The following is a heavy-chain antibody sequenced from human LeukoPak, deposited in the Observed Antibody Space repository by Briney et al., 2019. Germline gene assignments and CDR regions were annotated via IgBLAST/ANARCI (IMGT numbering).Heavy chain of an antibody. CDR2: ITGSGDST. D-gene: IGHD3-22*01. V-gene: IGHV3-23*01. J-gene: IGHJ3*01. CDR1: GFTFSSYS. CDR3: AKSSSGFLDVFDL. Sequence: PGGSLRLSCAASGFTFSSYSMNWVRQAPGKGLEWVSTITGSGDSTYSADSVKGRFTISRDNSKNTLYLQMNSLRAEDTAVYYCAKSSSGFLDVFDLWGQGTMVTVSS.